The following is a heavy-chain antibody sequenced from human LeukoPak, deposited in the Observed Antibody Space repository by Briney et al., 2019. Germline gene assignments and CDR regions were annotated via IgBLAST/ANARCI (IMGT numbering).Heavy chain of an antibody. Sequence: PSETLSLTCTVSGGSISSYYWSWVRQAPGKGLEWVSAISGSGGSTYYADSVKGRFTISRDNSKNTLYLQMNSLRAEDTAVYYCAKDSFTGDYFNYWGQGTLVTVSS. J-gene: IGHJ4*02. CDR2: ISGSGGST. CDR3: AKDSFTGDYFNY. CDR1: GGSISSYY. D-gene: IGHD1-14*01. V-gene: IGHV3-23*01.